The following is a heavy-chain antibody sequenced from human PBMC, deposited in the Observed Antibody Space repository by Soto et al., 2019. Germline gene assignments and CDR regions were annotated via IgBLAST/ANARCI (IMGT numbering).Heavy chain of an antibody. Sequence: ASVKVSCKASGYTFTSYGISWVRQAPGQGLEWMGWISAYNGNTNYAQKLQGRDTMTTDTSTSTAYMELRSLISDDTAVYYCSIVFTIFGVGATKNYYFDYWGQGTLVTVSS. D-gene: IGHD3-3*01. CDR2: ISAYNGNT. CDR1: GYTFTSYG. J-gene: IGHJ4*02. V-gene: IGHV1-18*01. CDR3: SIVFTIFGVGATKNYYFDY.